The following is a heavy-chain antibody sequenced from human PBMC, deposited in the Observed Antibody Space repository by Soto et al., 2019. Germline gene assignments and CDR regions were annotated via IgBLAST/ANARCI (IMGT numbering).Heavy chain of an antibody. Sequence: QVQLQESDPGLVKPSQTLSLTCTVSGGSISTGGYYWTWIRQHPGKGLEWIGYIYYSGSTYYNPSLRSRVTMSVDTSKNQFSLKLSSVTAADTAVYYCARDDYSTFYYGMDVWGQGTTVTVSS. D-gene: IGHD4-4*01. J-gene: IGHJ6*02. CDR2: IYYSGST. CDR3: ARDDYSTFYYGMDV. V-gene: IGHV4-31*03. CDR1: GGSISTGGYY.